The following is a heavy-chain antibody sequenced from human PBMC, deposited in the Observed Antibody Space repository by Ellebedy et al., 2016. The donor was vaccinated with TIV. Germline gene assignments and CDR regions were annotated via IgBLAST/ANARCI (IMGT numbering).Heavy chain of an antibody. CDR2: IIPIFGTT. CDR3: ARGGSSSWYENKWFDP. CDR1: GGTFSNYA. J-gene: IGHJ5*02. V-gene: IGHV1-69*13. Sequence: AASVKVSCKASGGTFSNYAISWVRQAPGQGLEWMGGIIPIFGTTDYAQRFQGRVTITADEATNTAYLELRSLKSEDTAMYYCARGGSSSWYENKWFDPWGQGTLVTVSS. D-gene: IGHD6-13*01.